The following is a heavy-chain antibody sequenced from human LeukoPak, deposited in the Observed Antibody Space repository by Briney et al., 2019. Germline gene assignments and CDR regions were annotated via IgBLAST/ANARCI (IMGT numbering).Heavy chain of an antibody. Sequence: TGGSLRLSCAASGFTFSSYAMSWVRQAPGKGLEWVSAISGSGGSTYYADSVKGRFTISRDNSKNTLYLQMNSLRAEDTAVYYCARGACSGGDCYPDYWGQGTLVTVSS. CDR3: ARGACSGGDCYPDY. CDR1: GFTFSSYA. CDR2: ISGSGGST. V-gene: IGHV3-23*01. D-gene: IGHD2-21*02. J-gene: IGHJ4*02.